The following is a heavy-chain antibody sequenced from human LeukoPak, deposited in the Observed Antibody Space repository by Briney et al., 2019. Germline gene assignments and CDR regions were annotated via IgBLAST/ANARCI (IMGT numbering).Heavy chain of an antibody. V-gene: IGHV3-53*01. CDR3: ARGVRISNIYYYSFDY. J-gene: IGHJ4*02. D-gene: IGHD3-10*01. CDR1: GFIVSDNY. CDR2: IYSGGST. Sequence: GGSLRLSCAASGFIVSDNYMTWVRQAPGKGLEWVSVIYSGGSTYYADSVKCRFTMSRDNSKNTLYLQMNSLRDEDTAVYYCARGVRISNIYYYSFDYWGQGTLVTVSS.